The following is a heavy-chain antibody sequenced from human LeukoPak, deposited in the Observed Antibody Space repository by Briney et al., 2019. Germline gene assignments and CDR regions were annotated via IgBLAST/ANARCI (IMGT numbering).Heavy chain of an antibody. CDR3: ARVKQLVPLYYYYMDV. D-gene: IGHD6-6*01. CDR2: INHSGST. V-gene: IGHV4-34*01. J-gene: IGHJ6*03. Sequence: SETLSLTCAVYGGSFSGYYWSWIRQPPGKGLEWIGEINHSGSTNYNPSLKSRVTISVDTSKNQFSLKLSSVTAADTAVYYCARVKQLVPLYYYYMDVWGKGTTVTVSS. CDR1: GGSFSGYY.